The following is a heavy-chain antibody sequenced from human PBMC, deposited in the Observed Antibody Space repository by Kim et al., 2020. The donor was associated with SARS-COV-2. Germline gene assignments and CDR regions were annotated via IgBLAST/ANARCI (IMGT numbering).Heavy chain of an antibody. CDR3: TTDSAIVVYDILTGYPTWFDP. CDR2: IKSKTDGGTT. V-gene: IGHV3-15*01. D-gene: IGHD3-9*01. J-gene: IGHJ5*02. CDR1: GFTFSNAW. Sequence: GGSLRLSFAASGFTFSNAWMSWVRQAPGKGLEWVGRIKSKTDGGTTDYAAPVKGRFTISRDDSKNTLYLQMNSLKTEDTAVYYCTTDSAIVVYDILTGYPTWFDPWGQGTLVTVSS.